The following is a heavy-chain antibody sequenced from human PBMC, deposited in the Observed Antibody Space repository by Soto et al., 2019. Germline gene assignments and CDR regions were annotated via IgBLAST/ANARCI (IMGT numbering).Heavy chain of an antibody. V-gene: IGHV4-61*08. D-gene: IGHD3-10*01. Sequence: SETLALTCTVSGGSISSGDYYGSWIRQPPGKGLEWIGYIYYSGSTNYNPSLKSRVTISVDTPKNQFSLKLSSVTAADTAVYYCARLLWFGEFHEKAFDAFDIWGQGTMVTVSS. CDR2: IYYSGST. CDR3: ARLLWFGEFHEKAFDAFDI. J-gene: IGHJ3*02. CDR1: GGSISSGDYY.